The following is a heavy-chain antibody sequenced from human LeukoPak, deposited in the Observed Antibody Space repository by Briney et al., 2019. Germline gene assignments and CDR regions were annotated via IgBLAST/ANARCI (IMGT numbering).Heavy chain of an antibody. CDR1: GYTFTGYY. D-gene: IGHD3-3*01. CDR2: INPNSGGT. J-gene: IGHJ4*02. CDR3: ARGDFWSGYYYYFDY. Sequence: ASVKVSCKASGYTFTGYYMHWVRQAPGQGLEWMGWINPNSGGTNYARKFQGRVTMTRDTSISTAYMELSRLRSDDTAVYYCARGDFWSGYYYYFDYWGQGTLVTVSS. V-gene: IGHV1-2*02.